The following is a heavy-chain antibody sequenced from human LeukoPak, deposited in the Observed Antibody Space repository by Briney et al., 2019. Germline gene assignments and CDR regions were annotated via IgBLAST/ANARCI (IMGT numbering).Heavy chain of an antibody. J-gene: IGHJ3*02. Sequence: PGGSLRLSCAASGFTFDDYAMYWVRQAPGKGLEWVSLISWDGGSTYYADSVKGRFTISRDNSKNSLYLQMNSLRAEDTALYYCARGSSGGYSLDAFDIWGQGTMVTVSS. CDR1: GFTFDDYA. CDR2: ISWDGGST. D-gene: IGHD1-26*01. V-gene: IGHV3-43D*04. CDR3: ARGSSGGYSLDAFDI.